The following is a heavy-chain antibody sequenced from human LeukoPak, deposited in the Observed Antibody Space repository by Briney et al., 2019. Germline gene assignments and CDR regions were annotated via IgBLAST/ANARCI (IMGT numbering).Heavy chain of an antibody. CDR2: ISWNSGSI. V-gene: IGHV3-9*01. J-gene: IGHJ2*01. D-gene: IGHD3-10*01. Sequence: GGSLRLSCAASGFTFDDYAMHWVRQAPGKGLEWVSGISWNSGSIGYADSVKGRFTISRDNAKNSLYLQMNSLRAEDTALYYCAKDNSYGSRRSHWYFDLWGRGTLVTVSS. CDR1: GFTFDDYA. CDR3: AKDNSYGSRRSHWYFDL.